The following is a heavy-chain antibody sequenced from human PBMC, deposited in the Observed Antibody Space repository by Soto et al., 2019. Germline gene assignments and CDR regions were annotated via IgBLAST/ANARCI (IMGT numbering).Heavy chain of an antibody. CDR1: GGSISSSSYY. D-gene: IGHD3-10*01. J-gene: IGHJ4*02. Sequence: QLQLQESGPGLLKPSETLSLTYTVSGGSISSSSYYWGWIRQPPGKGLEWIGSIYYSGSTYYNPSLKSRVTISVDTSKNQFSLKLSSGTAADTAVYYCARTMVRVDYWGQGTLVTVSS. CDR3: ARTMVRVDY. CDR2: IYYSGST. V-gene: IGHV4-39*01.